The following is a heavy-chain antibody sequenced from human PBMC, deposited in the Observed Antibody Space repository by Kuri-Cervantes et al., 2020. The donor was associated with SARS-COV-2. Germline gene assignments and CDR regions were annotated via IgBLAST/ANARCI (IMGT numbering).Heavy chain of an antibody. CDR3: ARAQDYYSNSQFDY. Sequence: GESLKISWAASGFTFSSYWMSWVRQAPGKGLEWVANIKQDGSEKYYVDSVKGRFTISRDNAKSSLYLQMNSLRAEDTAVYYCARAQDYYSNSQFDYWGQGTLVTVSS. V-gene: IGHV3-7*05. CDR2: IKQDGSEK. J-gene: IGHJ4*02. CDR1: GFTFSSYW. D-gene: IGHD4-11*01.